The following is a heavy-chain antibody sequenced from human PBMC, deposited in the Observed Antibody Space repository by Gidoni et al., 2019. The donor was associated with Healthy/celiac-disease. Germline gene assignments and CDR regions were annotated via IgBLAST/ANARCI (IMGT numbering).Heavy chain of an antibody. V-gene: IGHV5-51*01. D-gene: IGHD5-12*01. CDR2: FYLGDSDT. J-gene: IGHJ4*02. Sequence: DVQLVQSGAEVKKPGESLQISCTGSGSSFPRYWIGWVRQMPGKGLEWMGFFYLGDSDTRYSPSFQGQVTISADKSISTAYLQWSSLKASDTAMYYCAITSGDGYNTLFDYWGQGTLVTVSS. CDR1: GSSFPRYW. CDR3: AITSGDGYNTLFDY.